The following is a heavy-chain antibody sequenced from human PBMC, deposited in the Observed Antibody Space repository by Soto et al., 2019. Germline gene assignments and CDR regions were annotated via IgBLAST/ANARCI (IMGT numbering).Heavy chain of an antibody. Sequence: QLQLQESGPGLVKPSETLSLTCTVSGGSISSSSYYWGWIRQPPGKGLEWIGSIYYSGSTYYNPSLKSRVTLSVDTSKNQFSLKLSSVTAADTAVYYCAMEYCSSTSCPHYYYYMDVWGKGTTVTVSS. V-gene: IGHV4-39*01. J-gene: IGHJ6*03. CDR1: GGSISSSSYY. CDR2: IYYSGST. D-gene: IGHD2-2*01. CDR3: AMEYCSSTSCPHYYYYMDV.